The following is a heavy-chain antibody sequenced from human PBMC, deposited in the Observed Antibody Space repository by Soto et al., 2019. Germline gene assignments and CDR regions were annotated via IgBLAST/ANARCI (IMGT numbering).Heavy chain of an antibody. D-gene: IGHD2-15*01. Sequence: QVQLVQSGAEVKKPGASVKVSCKASGYTFTSYGISWVRQAPGQGLEWMGWLSVYSGNTNYAQKFQGRVTMTTDTHTTXAYMELRSLRCDDTAVYYCARNCSGGSCYFGWFDPWGQGTLVTVSS. CDR2: LSVYSGNT. CDR1: GYTFTSYG. J-gene: IGHJ5*02. V-gene: IGHV1-18*01. CDR3: ARNCSGGSCYFGWFDP.